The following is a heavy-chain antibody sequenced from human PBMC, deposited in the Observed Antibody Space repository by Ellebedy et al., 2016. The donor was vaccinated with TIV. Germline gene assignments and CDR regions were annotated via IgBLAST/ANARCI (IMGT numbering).Heavy chain of an antibody. CDR3: ARSSYGSGGKPYYSDY. CDR2: IHTSGST. CDR1: GGSISGYY. Sequence: SETLSLXXTVSGGSISGYYWSWIRQPAEKGLEWIGRIHTSGSTNYNPSLKSRVTMSVDTSKNQFSLRLSSVTAADTAVYYCARSSYGSGGKPYYSDYWGQGTLVTVSS. J-gene: IGHJ4*02. D-gene: IGHD3-10*01. V-gene: IGHV4-4*07.